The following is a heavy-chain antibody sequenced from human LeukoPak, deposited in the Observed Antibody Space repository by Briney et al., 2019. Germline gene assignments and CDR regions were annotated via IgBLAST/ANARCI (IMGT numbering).Heavy chain of an antibody. CDR1: GGTFSSYA. CDR2: IIPILGIA. Sequence: GASVKVSCKASGGTFSSYAISWVRQAPGQGLEWMGRIIPILGIANYAQKFQGRVTITADKSTSTAYMELSSLRSEDTAVYYCARDTRTLETATILLGYYYGMDVWGQGTTVTVSS. CDR3: ARDTRTLETATILLGYYYGMDV. D-gene: IGHD5-24*01. J-gene: IGHJ6*02. V-gene: IGHV1-69*04.